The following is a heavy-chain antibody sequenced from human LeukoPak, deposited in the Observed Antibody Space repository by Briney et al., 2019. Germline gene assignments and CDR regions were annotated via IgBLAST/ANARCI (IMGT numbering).Heavy chain of an antibody. D-gene: IGHD2-2*01. Sequence: PSETLSLTCTVSGGSISSYYWSWIRQPAGKGLEWIGRIYTSGSTNYNPSLKSRVTMSVDMSKNQFSLKLSSVTAADTAVYYCARGIYCSSTSCVPNYYYYYMDVWGKGTTVTVSS. CDR3: ARGIYCSSTSCVPNYYYYYMDV. V-gene: IGHV4-4*07. CDR2: IYTSGST. CDR1: GGSISSYY. J-gene: IGHJ6*03.